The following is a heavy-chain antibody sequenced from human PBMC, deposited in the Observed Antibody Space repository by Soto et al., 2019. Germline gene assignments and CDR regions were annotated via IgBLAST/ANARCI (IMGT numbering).Heavy chain of an antibody. D-gene: IGHD3-22*01. CDR1: GGTFSSYA. Sequence: VASVKVSCKASGGTFSSYAISWVRQAPGQGLEWTGGIIPIFGTANYAQKFQGRVTITADESTSTAYMELSSLRSEDTAVYYCARGLHYYDSSGPLFDYWGQGTLVTVSS. CDR2: IIPIFGTA. V-gene: IGHV1-69*13. CDR3: ARGLHYYDSSGPLFDY. J-gene: IGHJ4*02.